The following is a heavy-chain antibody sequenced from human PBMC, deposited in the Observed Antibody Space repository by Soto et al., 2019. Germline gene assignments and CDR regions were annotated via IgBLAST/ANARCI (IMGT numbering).Heavy chain of an antibody. CDR1: GFTFSSYG. Sequence: PGGSLRLSCVGSGFTFSSYGMHWVRQAPGKGLECVAVISDTGSSHYYAASVEGRFTISRENSKNTLSLHMDRLRVEDTAVYYCARGSWSLYSFNYLGLGTLVTVSS. CDR2: ISDTGSSH. J-gene: IGHJ4*02. D-gene: IGHD1-26*01. V-gene: IGHV3-30*03. CDR3: ARGSWSLYSFNY.